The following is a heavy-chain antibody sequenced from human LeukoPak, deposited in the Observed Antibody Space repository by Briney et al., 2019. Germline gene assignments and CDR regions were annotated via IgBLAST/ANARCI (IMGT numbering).Heavy chain of an antibody. D-gene: IGHD3-22*01. Sequence: GGSLRLSCAASGFTFSSYGMSWVRQAPGKGLEWVSAISGSGGSTYYADSVKGRFTISRDNSKNTLYLQMNSLRAEDTAVYYCAREAYDSSGYYYVPTAYFDYWGQGTLVTVSS. CDR1: GFTFSSYG. CDR2: ISGSGGST. V-gene: IGHV3-23*01. J-gene: IGHJ4*02. CDR3: AREAYDSSGYYYVPTAYFDY.